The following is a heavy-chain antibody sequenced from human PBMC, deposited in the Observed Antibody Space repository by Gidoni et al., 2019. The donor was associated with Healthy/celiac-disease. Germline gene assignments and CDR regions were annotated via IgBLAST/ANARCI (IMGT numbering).Heavy chain of an antibody. CDR3: ASEREDYDFWSGNFDY. D-gene: IGHD3-3*01. J-gene: IGHJ4*02. V-gene: IGHV1-46*03. Sequence: QVQLVQSGAEVKKPGASVQVSFKASGYTFTRYYMHWVRQAPGQGLEWMGIINPSGGSTSYAQKFQGRVTMTRDTSTSTVYMELSSLRSEDTAVYYCASEREDYDFWSGNFDYWGQGTLVTVSS. CDR1: GYTFTRYY. CDR2: INPSGGST.